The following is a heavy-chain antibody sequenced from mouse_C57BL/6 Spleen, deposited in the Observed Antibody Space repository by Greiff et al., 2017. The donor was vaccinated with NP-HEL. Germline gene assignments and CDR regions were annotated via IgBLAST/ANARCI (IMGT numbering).Heavy chain of an antibody. Sequence: QVQLKESGPGLVQPSQSLSITCTVSGFSLTSYGVHWVRQSPGKGLEWLGVIWSGGSTDYNAAFISRLSISKDNSKSQVFFKMNSLQADDTAIYYCARGGYIHIFAYWGQGTLVTVSA. V-gene: IGHV2-2*01. CDR2: IWSGGST. J-gene: IGHJ3*01. CDR3: ARGGYIHIFAY. D-gene: IGHD1-1*02. CDR1: GFSLTSYG.